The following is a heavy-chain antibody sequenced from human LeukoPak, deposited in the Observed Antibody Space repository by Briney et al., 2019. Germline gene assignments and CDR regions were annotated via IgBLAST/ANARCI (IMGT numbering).Heavy chain of an antibody. Sequence: GGSLRLSCAASGFTFSSYAMHWVRQAPGKGLEWVAVISYDGSNKYYADSVKGRFTISRDNSKNTLYLQMNSLRAEDTAVYYCAKEKKSGSSGWYVGVYYYGMDVWGQGTTVTVSS. J-gene: IGHJ6*02. D-gene: IGHD6-19*01. V-gene: IGHV3-30-3*01. CDR2: ISYDGSNK. CDR3: AKEKKSGSSGWYVGVYYYGMDV. CDR1: GFTFSSYA.